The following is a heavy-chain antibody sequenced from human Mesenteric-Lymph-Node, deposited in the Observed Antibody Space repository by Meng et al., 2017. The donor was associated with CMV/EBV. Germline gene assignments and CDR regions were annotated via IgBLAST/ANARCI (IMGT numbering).Heavy chain of an antibody. J-gene: IGHJ6*02. D-gene: IGHD1-14*01. CDR1: GFTVSSNY. Sequence: GESLKISCAASGFTVSSNYMSWVRQAPGKGLEWVSVIYSGGSTYYADSVKGRFTISRDNAQNSLYLQMNSLRAEDTAVYYCARDWAGYFYGMDVWGQGTTVTVSS. CDR2: IYSGGST. V-gene: IGHV3-53*01. CDR3: ARDWAGYFYGMDV.